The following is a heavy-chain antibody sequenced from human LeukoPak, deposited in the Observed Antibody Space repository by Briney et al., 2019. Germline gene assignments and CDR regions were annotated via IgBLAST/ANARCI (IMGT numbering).Heavy chain of an antibody. CDR3: AKASQYNILTGFIVGAMDDFDY. J-gene: IGHJ4*02. V-gene: IGHV3-30*18. D-gene: IGHD3-9*01. CDR1: GFTFSTYG. Sequence: GGSLRLSCAASGFTFSTYGMHWVRQAPGKGLEWVAVISYDGSNKYYADSVKGRSTISRDNSKNTLYLQMNSLRAEDTAVYYCAKASQYNILTGFIVGAMDDFDYWGQGTLVTVSS. CDR2: ISYDGSNK.